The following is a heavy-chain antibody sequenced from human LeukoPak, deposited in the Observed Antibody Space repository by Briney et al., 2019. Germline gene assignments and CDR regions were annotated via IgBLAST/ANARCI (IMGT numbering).Heavy chain of an antibody. D-gene: IGHD6-13*01. V-gene: IGHV1-3*01. Sequence: GASVKVSCKASGYTFTSYAMHWVRQAPGQRLEWMGWINAGNGNTKYSQKFQGRVTITRDTSASTAYMELSSLRSEDTAVYYCARGSIAAAGPYFDYWGQGTLVTVSS. J-gene: IGHJ4*02. CDR3: ARGSIAAAGPYFDY. CDR2: INAGNGNT. CDR1: GYTFTSYA.